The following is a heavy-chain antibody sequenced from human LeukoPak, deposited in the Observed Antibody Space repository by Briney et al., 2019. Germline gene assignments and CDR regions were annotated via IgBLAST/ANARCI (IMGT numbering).Heavy chain of an antibody. Sequence: SETLSLTCTVSGGSISSYYWSWIRQPPGKGLEWIGYIYYSGSTNYNPSLKSRVTISVDTSKNQFSLKLSSVTAADTAVYYCAGGFGVVYYYYYMDVWGKGTTVTVSS. CDR3: AGGFGVVYYYYYMDV. CDR1: GGSISSYY. J-gene: IGHJ6*03. V-gene: IGHV4-59*01. D-gene: IGHD3-3*01. CDR2: IYYSGST.